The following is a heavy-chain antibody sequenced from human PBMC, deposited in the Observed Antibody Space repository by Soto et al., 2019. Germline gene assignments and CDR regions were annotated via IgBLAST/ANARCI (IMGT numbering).Heavy chain of an antibody. Sequence: GGSLRLSXAASGFTFSSFAMSWVRQAPGKGLEWVSTINKSGGSTYYADSVKGRFTISRDNSKNMLFLQINGLRAEDTALYYCAKDPPTTGTTFDYWGRGTLVTVSS. CDR3: AKDPPTTGTTFDY. CDR2: INKSGGST. V-gene: IGHV3-23*01. J-gene: IGHJ4*02. CDR1: GFTFSSFA. D-gene: IGHD1-1*01.